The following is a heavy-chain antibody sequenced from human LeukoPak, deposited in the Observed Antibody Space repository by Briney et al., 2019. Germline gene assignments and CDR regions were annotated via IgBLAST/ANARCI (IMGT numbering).Heavy chain of an antibody. CDR2: IYSGGST. Sequence: GGSLRLSCAVSGFSVSNYYMSWVRQAPGKGLEWVSIIYSGGSTYYADSVKGRLTISRDNSKNTLYLQMNSLKAEDTAVYYCARAPYSSSPGWGQGTLVTVSS. D-gene: IGHD6-6*01. V-gene: IGHV3-53*01. J-gene: IGHJ4*02. CDR3: ARAPYSSSPG. CDR1: GFSVSNYY.